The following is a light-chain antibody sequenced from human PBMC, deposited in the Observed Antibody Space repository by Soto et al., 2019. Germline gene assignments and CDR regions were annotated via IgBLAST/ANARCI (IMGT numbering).Light chain of an antibody. CDR2: NAF. Sequence: EIVMTQSPATLSASPGERATLSCRASQSVTTNLAWYQNKPGQAPRLLIYNAFTRATGIAARFSGSGSGTDFTLTISSLQSEDFAVYYCQQYNNWPPFTFGQGTRLEIK. CDR3: QQYNNWPPFT. V-gene: IGKV3-15*01. J-gene: IGKJ2*01. CDR1: QSVTTN.